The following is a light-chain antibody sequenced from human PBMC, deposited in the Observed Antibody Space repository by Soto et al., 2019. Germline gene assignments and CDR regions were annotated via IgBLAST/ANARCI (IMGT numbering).Light chain of an antibody. Sequence: QSVLTQPPSVSRSPGQSVTISCTGTSSDVGSYNRVSWYQQPPGTAPKLMIYEVSNRPSGVPDRFFGSKSGNTASLTISGLQAEDEADYYCSSFTSSNTWVFGGGTKLTVL. CDR2: EVS. V-gene: IGLV2-18*02. J-gene: IGLJ3*02. CDR1: SSDVGSYNR. CDR3: SSFTSSNTWV.